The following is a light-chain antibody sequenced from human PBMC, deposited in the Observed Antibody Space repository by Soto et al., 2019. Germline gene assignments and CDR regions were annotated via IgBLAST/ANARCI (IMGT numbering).Light chain of an antibody. CDR2: GNN. V-gene: IGLV1-44*01. CDR1: RSNIGSNT. Sequence: QSVLTQPPSASGTPGQTVTISCSGGRSNIGSNTVNWYQQLPGTAPKLLIYGNNQRPSGVPDRFSGLRSGTSASLAISGLRSEDEADYYYAIWDDSLNGFDVFGVGTKLTVL. J-gene: IGLJ1*01. CDR3: AIWDDSLNGFDV.